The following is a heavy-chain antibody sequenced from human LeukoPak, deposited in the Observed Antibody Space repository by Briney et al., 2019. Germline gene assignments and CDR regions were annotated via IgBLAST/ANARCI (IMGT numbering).Heavy chain of an antibody. J-gene: IGHJ4*02. V-gene: IGHV3-23*01. CDR3: ARWSSTSCYDY. CDR1: GFTFSSYA. D-gene: IGHD2-2*01. Sequence: GGPLRLSCAASGFTFSSYAMSWVRQAPGKGLEWVSAISGSGGSTYYADSVKGRFTISRDNSKNMLYLQMGSLRTEDMAVYYCARWSSTSCYDYWGQGTLVTVSS. CDR2: ISGSGGST.